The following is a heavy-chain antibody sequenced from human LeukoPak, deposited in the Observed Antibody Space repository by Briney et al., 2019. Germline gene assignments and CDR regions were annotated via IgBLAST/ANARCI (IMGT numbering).Heavy chain of an antibody. Sequence: GGSLRLSCAASGFTFSSYEMNWVRQAPGKGLEWVSYISSSGSTIYYADSVKGRFTISRDNAKNSLYLQMNSLRAEDTAVYYCARAGAKVRGVRKDYFDYWGQGTLVTVSS. CDR3: ARAGAKVRGVRKDYFDY. CDR1: GFTFSSYE. CDR2: ISSSGSTI. V-gene: IGHV3-48*03. D-gene: IGHD3-10*01. J-gene: IGHJ4*02.